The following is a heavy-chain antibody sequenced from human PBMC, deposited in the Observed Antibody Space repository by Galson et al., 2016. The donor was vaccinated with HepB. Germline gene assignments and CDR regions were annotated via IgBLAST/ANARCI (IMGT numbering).Heavy chain of an antibody. D-gene: IGHD3-3*01. CDR2: ISSSSSII. CDR1: GFTFSSYG. CDR3: VRGSRGSLTVFGGRVPYFYS. Sequence: SLRLSCAASGFTFSSYGMNWVRQAPGKGLEWVSYISSSSSIIHYADSVTGRFTISRDNAKNLLYLQMSSLRAEDTAVFYCVRGSRGSLTVFGGRVPYFYSWGQGTLVTVSS. J-gene: IGHJ4*02. V-gene: IGHV3-48*01.